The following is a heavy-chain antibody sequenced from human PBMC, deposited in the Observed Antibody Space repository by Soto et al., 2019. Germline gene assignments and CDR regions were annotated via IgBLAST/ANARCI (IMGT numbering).Heavy chain of an antibody. CDR3: AGDGYDSSGYYAVEDY. D-gene: IGHD3-22*01. Sequence: PGGSLRLSCAASGFTLGNFAMTWVRQSPGKGLEWVSAVSGSGGTTYYADSVKGRFTISRDNSKNTLYLQMNNLRAEDLAVYYRAGDGYDSSGYYAVEDYWGQGTLVTVSS. V-gene: IGHV3-23*01. CDR2: VSGSGGTT. CDR1: GFTLGNFA. J-gene: IGHJ4*02.